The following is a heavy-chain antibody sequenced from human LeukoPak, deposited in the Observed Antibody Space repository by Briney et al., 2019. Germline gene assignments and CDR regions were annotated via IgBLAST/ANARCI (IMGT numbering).Heavy chain of an antibody. CDR3: ARNESLLRTTGLNDFFDD. Sequence: SETLSLTCTVAGGSISRRSDYWGWIRQPPGKGLEWIGSIYYSGSTYYNPSFKSRVTISVDTSRNQFSLQMRYVTAADTAVYYCARNESLLRTTGLNDFFDDWGQGSLVTVSS. CDR1: GGSISRRSDY. V-gene: IGHV4-39*01. D-gene: IGHD1-7*01. CDR2: IYYSGST. J-gene: IGHJ4*02.